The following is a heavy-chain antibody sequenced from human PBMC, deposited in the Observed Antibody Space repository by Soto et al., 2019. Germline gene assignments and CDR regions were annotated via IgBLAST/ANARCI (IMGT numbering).Heavy chain of an antibody. V-gene: IGHV3-23*01. Sequence: EVQLLESGGGLVQPGGSLRLSCTASGFAFSSYAMNWVRQPPGKGLEWVSGIVDTGGRKFYADSVKGRFTISRDNAKNTLYLEMNSLRAEDTAIYYCAPVPAASSYYNTDVWGQGTTVTVSS. D-gene: IGHD2-2*01. CDR3: APVPAASSYYNTDV. CDR1: GFAFSSYA. CDR2: IVDTGGRK. J-gene: IGHJ6*02.